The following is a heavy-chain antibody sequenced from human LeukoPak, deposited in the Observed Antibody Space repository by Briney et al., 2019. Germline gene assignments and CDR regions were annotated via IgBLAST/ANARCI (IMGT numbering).Heavy chain of an antibody. Sequence: PSETLSLTCTVSGYSISSGYHWGWIRQAPGQGLAWIGSIYQSGSTYDNPSLKSRVTLSVDTSKNQVSLKLNSVTAADTAVYYCASIYGSGSQLWGQGTLVTVSS. D-gene: IGHD3-10*01. CDR3: ASIYGSGSQL. CDR1: GYSISSGYH. CDR2: IYQSGST. V-gene: IGHV4-38-2*02. J-gene: IGHJ4*02.